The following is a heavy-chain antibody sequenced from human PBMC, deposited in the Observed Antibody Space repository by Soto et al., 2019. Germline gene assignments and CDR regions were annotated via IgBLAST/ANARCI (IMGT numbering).Heavy chain of an antibody. CDR1: GYTFTSYG. J-gene: IGHJ6*02. Sequence: ASVKVSCKASGYTFTSYGTSWVRQAPGQGLEWMGWISAYNGNTNYAQKLQGRVTMTTDTSTSTAYMGLRSLRSDDTAVYCCARRYYYGSGSYNGMDVWGQGTTVTVSS. CDR3: ARRYYYGSGSYNGMDV. D-gene: IGHD3-10*01. V-gene: IGHV1-18*01. CDR2: ISAYNGNT.